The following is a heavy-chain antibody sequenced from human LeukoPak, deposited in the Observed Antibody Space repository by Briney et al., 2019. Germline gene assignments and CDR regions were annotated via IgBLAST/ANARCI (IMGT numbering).Heavy chain of an antibody. V-gene: IGHV1-8*01. D-gene: IGHD5-18*01. CDR3: ARGGGYSYGWEF. CDR2: MNPNSGNT. J-gene: IGHJ4*02. CDR1: GYTFTSYD. Sequence: ASVKVSCKASGYTFTSYDINWVRQATGQGLEWMGWMNPNSGNTGYAQKFQGRVTMTTDTSTSTAYMELRSLRSDDTAVYYCARGGGYSYGWEFWSQGTLVTVSS.